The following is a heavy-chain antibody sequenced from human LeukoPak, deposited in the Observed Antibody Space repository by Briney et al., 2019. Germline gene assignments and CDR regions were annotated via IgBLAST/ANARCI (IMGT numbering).Heavy chain of an antibody. CDR2: VDPEDGET. V-gene: IGHV1-69-2*01. CDR3: AGGVTTRPFYYYYMDV. D-gene: IGHD4-11*01. J-gene: IGHJ6*03. CDR1: GYTFTDYY. Sequence: GATVKISCKASGYTFTDYYMHWVQQAPGKGLEWMGRVDPEDGETIYAEKFQGRVTITADTSTDTAYMELSSLRSEDTAVYYCAGGVTTRPFYYYYMDVWGKGTTVTVSS.